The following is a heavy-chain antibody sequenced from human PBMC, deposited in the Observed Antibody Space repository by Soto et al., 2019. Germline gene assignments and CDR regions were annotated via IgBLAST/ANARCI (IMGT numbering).Heavy chain of an antibody. Sequence: SVKVSCKASGGTFSSYAISWVRQAPGQGLEWMGGIIPIFGTANYAQKFQGRVTITADESTSTAYMELSSLRSEDTAVYYCARGGHYYDSSGYPAAAFDIWGQGTMVTVSS. J-gene: IGHJ3*02. D-gene: IGHD3-22*01. CDR3: ARGGHYYDSSGYPAAAFDI. V-gene: IGHV1-69*13. CDR1: GGTFSSYA. CDR2: IIPIFGTA.